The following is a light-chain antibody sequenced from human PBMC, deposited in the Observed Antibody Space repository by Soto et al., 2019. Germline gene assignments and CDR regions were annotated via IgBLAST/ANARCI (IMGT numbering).Light chain of an antibody. CDR1: QSISNY. CDR3: QQSYSTPFS. CDR2: AAS. J-gene: IGKJ3*01. Sequence: DIQMTQSPSSLSASVGDSVTITCRASQSISNYLNWYQQKPGKAPKLLVYAASSLQSGVPSRFSDSGSRTAINLTISSLQPEDFATYYCQQSYSTPFSFDPATKVDIK. V-gene: IGKV1-39*01.